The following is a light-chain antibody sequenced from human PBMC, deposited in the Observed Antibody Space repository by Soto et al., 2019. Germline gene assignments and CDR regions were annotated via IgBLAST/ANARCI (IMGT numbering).Light chain of an antibody. CDR2: AAS. J-gene: IGKJ1*01. CDR3: QQSYSTPRT. Sequence: DIQMTQSPASLSASVGDRVTITCRASQNIAHFLNWYQHKPGKAPKLLIYAASSLQSGVPSRFSGSGSGTDFTLTISSLQPEDFATYYCQQSYSTPRTFGQGTKVDIK. V-gene: IGKV1-39*01. CDR1: QNIAHF.